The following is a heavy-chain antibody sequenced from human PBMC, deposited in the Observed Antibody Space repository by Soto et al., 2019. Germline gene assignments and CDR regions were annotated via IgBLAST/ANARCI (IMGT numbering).Heavy chain of an antibody. V-gene: IGHV4-4*02. CDR2: IHHSGST. D-gene: IGHD6-19*01. Sequence: QVQLQESGPGLVKPSGTLSLTCAVSGGSISGGEWWSWVRQPPGKGLEWIGEIHHSGSTGYNPSLKSRVTISVDKSKNQFSLKLSSVTAADTAVYYCTXNGGWNFDHWGQGNLVTVSS. CDR3: TXNGGWNFDH. CDR1: GGSISGGEW. J-gene: IGHJ4*02.